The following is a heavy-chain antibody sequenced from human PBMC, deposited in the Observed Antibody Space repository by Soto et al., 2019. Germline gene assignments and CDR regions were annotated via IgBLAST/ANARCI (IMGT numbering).Heavy chain of an antibody. V-gene: IGHV1-46*01. D-gene: IGHD2-15*01. J-gene: IGHJ5*02. CDR1: GYTFTSYY. Sequence: ASVKVSWKASGYTFTSYYMHWVRQAPGQGLEWMGIINPSGGSTSYAQKFQGRVTMTRDTSTSTVYMELSSLRSEDTAVYYCARGAGLCSGGSCYSHNWFAPWGQGTLVTVSS. CDR3: ARGAGLCSGGSCYSHNWFAP. CDR2: INPSGGST.